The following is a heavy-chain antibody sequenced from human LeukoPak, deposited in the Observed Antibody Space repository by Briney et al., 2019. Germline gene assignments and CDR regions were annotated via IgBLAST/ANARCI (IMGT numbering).Heavy chain of an antibody. V-gene: IGHV4-39*01. CDR1: GVSGSISSYY. D-gene: IGHD3-10*01. J-gene: IGHJ4*02. Sequence: SETLSLTCTVSGVSGSISSYYWGWIRQPPGKGLEWIGSTYYSGSTYYNPSLKSRVTISVDTSKNQFSLKLSSVTAADTAVYYCARGKEVITMLRGLKPGYYFDYWGQGTLVTVSS. CDR3: ARGKEVITMLRGLKPGYYFDY. CDR2: TYYSGST.